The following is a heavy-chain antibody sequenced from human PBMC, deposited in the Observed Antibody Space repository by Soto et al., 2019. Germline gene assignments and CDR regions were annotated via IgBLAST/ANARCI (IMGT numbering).Heavy chain of an antibody. CDR1: GYTFTSYY. Sequence: ASVKVSCKASGYTFTSYYMHWVRQAPGQGLEWMGIINPSGGSTSYAQKFQGRVTMTRDTSTSTVYMELSSLRSEDTAVYYCARGHGYCSGGSCYDRASEYFQHWGQGTLVTVS. J-gene: IGHJ1*01. CDR3: ARGHGYCSGGSCYDRASEYFQH. V-gene: IGHV1-46*01. CDR2: INPSGGST. D-gene: IGHD2-15*01.